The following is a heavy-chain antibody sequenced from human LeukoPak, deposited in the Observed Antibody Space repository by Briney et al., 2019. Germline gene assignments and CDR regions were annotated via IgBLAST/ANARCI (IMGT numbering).Heavy chain of an antibody. Sequence: SETLSLTCSVSGGSITSSTYYWGWIRQPPGKGLEWIGSIYYSGTTYYNPSLKSRVTISVDTSKNQFSLKVSSVTAADTAVYYCVRQNLLVATSNPTFDYWGQGTLVTVSS. V-gene: IGHV4-39*01. D-gene: IGHD5-12*01. J-gene: IGHJ4*02. CDR3: VRQNLLVATSNPTFDY. CDR2: IYYSGTT. CDR1: GGSITSSTYY.